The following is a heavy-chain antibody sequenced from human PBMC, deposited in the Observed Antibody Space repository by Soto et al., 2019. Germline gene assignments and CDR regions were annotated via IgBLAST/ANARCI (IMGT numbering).Heavy chain of an antibody. CDR2: TRNKANGYTT. D-gene: IGHD5-18*01. V-gene: IGHV3-72*01. Sequence: GGSLRLSCAASGFTFSDHYMDWVRQAPGKGLEWVGRTRNKANGYTTEYAASVKGRFTISRDNSKNSLYLQMNSLQTEDTAVYYCARADTVMEYWYFDLWGRGTLVTVSS. CDR3: ARADTVMEYWYFDL. J-gene: IGHJ2*01. CDR1: GFTFSDHY.